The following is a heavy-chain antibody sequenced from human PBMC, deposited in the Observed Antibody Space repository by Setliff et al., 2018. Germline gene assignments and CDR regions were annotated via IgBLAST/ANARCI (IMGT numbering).Heavy chain of an antibody. J-gene: IGHJ3*01. CDR3: ARLPGYCGGGSCYGYYTFDV. CDR1: GGSISSSSYY. Sequence: SETLSLTCCVSGGSISSSSYYWGWIRQPPGKGLEWIGSINYSGNTYYNPSLTSRVTISVDTSKNQFSLKLRSVTAADTAIFYCARLPGYCGGGSCYGYYTFDVWGQGTMVTVSS. D-gene: IGHD2-15*01. V-gene: IGHV4-39*01. CDR2: INYSGNT.